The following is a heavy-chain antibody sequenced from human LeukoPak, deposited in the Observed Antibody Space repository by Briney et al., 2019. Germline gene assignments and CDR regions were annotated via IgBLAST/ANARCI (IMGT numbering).Heavy chain of an antibody. CDR2: ISYDGSNK. V-gene: IGHV3-30-3*01. Sequence: GRSLRLSCAASGFTFSSYAMHWVRQAPGKGLEWVAVISYDGSNKYYADSVKGRFTISRDNSKNTLYLQMNSLRAEDTAVYYCARVGTYDFWSGYLPTYYYYGMDVWGQGTTVTVSS. CDR1: GFTFSSYA. CDR3: ARVGTYDFWSGYLPTYYYYGMDV. D-gene: IGHD3-3*01. J-gene: IGHJ6*02.